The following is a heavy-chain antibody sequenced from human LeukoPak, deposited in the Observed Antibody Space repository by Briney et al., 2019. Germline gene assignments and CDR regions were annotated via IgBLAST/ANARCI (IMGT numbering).Heavy chain of an antibody. CDR3: ARDCWDYGSGSYCGIDY. D-gene: IGHD3-10*01. V-gene: IGHV3-21*03. J-gene: IGHJ4*02. Sequence: PGRSLRLSCAASGFTFSSYNMNWVRQAPGKGQEWVSSITSSSNYRYYADSVKGRFTISRDNAKNSLYLQMNSLRAEDTTVYYCARDCWDYGSGSYCGIDYWGQGTLVTVSS. CDR1: GFTFSSYN. CDR2: ITSSSNYR.